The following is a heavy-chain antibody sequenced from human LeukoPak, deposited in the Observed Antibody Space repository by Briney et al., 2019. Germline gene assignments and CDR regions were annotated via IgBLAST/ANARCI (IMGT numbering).Heavy chain of an antibody. CDR3: VPLKRSGYLVYMDV. CDR1: GGSISSSSYY. D-gene: IGHD3-3*01. Sequence: PSETLSLTCTVSGGSISSSSYYRGWIRQPPGKGLEWIGSIYYSGSTYYNPSLKSRVTISVDTSKNQFSLKLSSVTAADTAVYYRVPLKRSGYLVYMDVWGKGTTVTVSS. J-gene: IGHJ6*03. CDR2: IYYSGST. V-gene: IGHV4-39*01.